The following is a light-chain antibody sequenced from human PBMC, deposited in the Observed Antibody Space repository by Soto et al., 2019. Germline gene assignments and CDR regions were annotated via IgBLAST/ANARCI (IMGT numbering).Light chain of an antibody. J-gene: IGKJ1*01. CDR2: GAS. V-gene: IGKV3-20*01. CDR3: QQYGSSPGT. Sequence: EIVLTQSPGTLSLSPGERATLSCRASQSVSSNYLAWYQQKPGQTPRLLIYGASSRATGIPDRFSGSGSGTDFTLTISRLEPEDFAVFYCQQYGSSPGTFGKGTKGEIK. CDR1: QSVSSNY.